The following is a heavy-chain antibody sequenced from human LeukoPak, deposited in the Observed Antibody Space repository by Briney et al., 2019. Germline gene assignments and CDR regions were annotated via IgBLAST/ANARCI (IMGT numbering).Heavy chain of an antibody. V-gene: IGHV3-30*18. CDR1: GFTFSNYG. CDR2: ISYDGSNK. J-gene: IGHJ3*02. D-gene: IGHD1-26*01. Sequence: GGSLRLSCAASGFTFSNYGMHWVRQAPGKGLEGVAVISYDGSNKYYADSVKGRFTISRDNSKNTLYLQMNSLRTEDTAVYYCAKDLPPKWELPFDAFDIWGQGTMVTVSS. CDR3: AKDLPPKWELPFDAFDI.